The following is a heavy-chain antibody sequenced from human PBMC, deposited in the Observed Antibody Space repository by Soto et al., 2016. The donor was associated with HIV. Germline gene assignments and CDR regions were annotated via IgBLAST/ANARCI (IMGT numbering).Heavy chain of an antibody. CDR3: ARDATNYYYVMDV. V-gene: IGHV1-69*01. Sequence: QVQLVQSGAEVKKPGSSVKVSCKASGGTFSSNAISWLRQAPGQGLEWMGGIIPIFGTTNYAQKFQGRVTISADESTSTAYMELSSLRSEDTAVYYCARDATNYYYVMDVWGQGTTVTVSS. CDR1: GGTFSSNA. D-gene: IGHD5-12*01. J-gene: IGHJ6*02. CDR2: IIPIFGTT.